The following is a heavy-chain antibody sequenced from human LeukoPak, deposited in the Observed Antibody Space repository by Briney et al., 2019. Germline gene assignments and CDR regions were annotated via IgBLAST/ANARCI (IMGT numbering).Heavy chain of an antibody. V-gene: IGHV1-24*01. CDR3: AAAVRRRYRSPDVIDAFDI. CDR2: FDPEDGET. Sequence: AASVKVSCKVSGYTLTELSIHWVRQAPGKGLEWMGGFDPEDGETIYTQRFQGRVTMTEDTSTDSAYMELSSLRSEDTAVYYCAAAVRRRYRSPDVIDAFDIWGQGTMVTVSS. D-gene: IGHD3-9*01. J-gene: IGHJ3*02. CDR1: GYTLTELS.